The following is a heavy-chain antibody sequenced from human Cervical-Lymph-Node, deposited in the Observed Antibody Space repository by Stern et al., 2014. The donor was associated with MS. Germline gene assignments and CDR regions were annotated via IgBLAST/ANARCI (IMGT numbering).Heavy chain of an antibody. V-gene: IGHV2-70*01. CDR3: VRAREGYYFDY. CDR1: GFSLSTTGMC. CDR2: LDWDGDK. Sequence: LKESGPALVKPTQTLTLTCTFSGFSLSTTGMCLSWIRQPPGKALEWLALLDWDGDKYYSTALKTRLTISKDTSKNQVVLTMTNMAPLDTATYFCVRAREGYYFDYWGQGIPVTVSS. D-gene: IGHD2-21*01. J-gene: IGHJ4*02.